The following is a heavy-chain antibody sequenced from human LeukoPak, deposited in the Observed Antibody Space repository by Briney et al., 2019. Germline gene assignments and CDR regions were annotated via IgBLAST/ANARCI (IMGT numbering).Heavy chain of an antibody. V-gene: IGHV4-39*01. CDR3: LLNCSISNCSLGV. D-gene: IGHD2-21*01. CDR2: IYYSGST. J-gene: IGHJ6*04. Sequence: PSETLSLTCSVSGGSISSAYYYWGWIRQPPGKGLEWIGSIYYSGSTFYNPSLKSRVTVSVDTSKNQFSLNVNSATAADTAVYYCLLNCSISNCSLGVWGKGTTVAVSS. CDR1: GGSISSAYYY.